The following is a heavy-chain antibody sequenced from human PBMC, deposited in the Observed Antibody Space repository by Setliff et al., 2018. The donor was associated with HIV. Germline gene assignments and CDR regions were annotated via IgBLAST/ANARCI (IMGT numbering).Heavy chain of an antibody. CDR1: GYSISSGDYF. CDR3: VRDDYGYNGKGFDY. V-gene: IGHV4-30-4*08. J-gene: IGHJ4*02. CDR2: IYYSGSA. Sequence: PSETLSLTCAVSGYSISSGDYFLSWIRQAPGKGLEWIGCIYYSGSAYYNPSLQRRVTISVDTSKNQVSLKLNSMTAADTAVYFCVRDDYGYNGKGFDYWGPGTLVTVSS. D-gene: IGHD4-17*01.